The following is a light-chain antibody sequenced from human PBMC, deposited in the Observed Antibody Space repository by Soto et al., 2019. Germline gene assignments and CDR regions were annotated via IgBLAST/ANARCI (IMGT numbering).Light chain of an antibody. Sequence: EIALTQSPGTLYSSPGERATLSCRASQSVSSRYIAWYQQRPGQTPSLLIYGASTRATGIPDRFSGSGSGTHFTLTISRLQHGDFAVYDCQHFGGTTFTFGQGTRLEIK. J-gene: IGKJ5*01. CDR2: GAS. CDR1: QSVSSRY. CDR3: QHFGGTTFT. V-gene: IGKV3-20*01.